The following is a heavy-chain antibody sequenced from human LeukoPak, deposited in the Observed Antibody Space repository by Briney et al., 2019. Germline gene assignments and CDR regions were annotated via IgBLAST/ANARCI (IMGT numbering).Heavy chain of an antibody. Sequence: GGSLRLSCAAPGFTFSSYWMSWVRQAPGKGLEWVANIKQDGSEKYYVDSVKGRFTISRDNAKNSLYLQMNSLRAEDTAVYYCARVSHSITIFGVVRFHAFDIWGQGTMVTVSS. V-gene: IGHV3-7*01. CDR2: IKQDGSEK. CDR1: GFTFSSYW. CDR3: ARVSHSITIFGVVRFHAFDI. D-gene: IGHD3-3*01. J-gene: IGHJ3*02.